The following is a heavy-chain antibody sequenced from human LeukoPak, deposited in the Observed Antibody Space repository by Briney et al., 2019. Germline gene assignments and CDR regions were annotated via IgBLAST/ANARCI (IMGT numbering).Heavy chain of an antibody. Sequence: GGSPRLSCAASGFTSSSYGMHWVRQAPEKGLEYVSAISSTGGSTYYADSVKGRFTISRDNSKNTLSLQMGSLRGEDTAVYYCARGGAAAGTGGNDYWGQGTLVIVSS. D-gene: IGHD6-13*01. J-gene: IGHJ4*02. CDR2: ISSTGGST. V-gene: IGHV3-64*02. CDR3: ARGGAAAGTGGNDY. CDR1: GFTSSSYG.